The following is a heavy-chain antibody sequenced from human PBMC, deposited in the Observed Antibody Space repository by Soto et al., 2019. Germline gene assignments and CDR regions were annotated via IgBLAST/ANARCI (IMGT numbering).Heavy chain of an antibody. D-gene: IGHD3-10*01. CDR2: IYHSGST. V-gene: IGHV4-38-2*01. Sequence: PSETLSLTCAVSGYSISSGYYWGGIRQPPGKGLEWIGSIYHSGSTYYNPSLKSRVTISVDTSKNQFSLKLSSVTAADTAVYYCASTLMVRGVGRDYWGQGTLVTVSS. CDR1: GYSISSGYY. J-gene: IGHJ4*02. CDR3: ASTLMVRGVGRDY.